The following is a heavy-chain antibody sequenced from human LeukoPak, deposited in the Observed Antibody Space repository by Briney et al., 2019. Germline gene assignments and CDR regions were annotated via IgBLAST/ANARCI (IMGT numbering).Heavy chain of an antibody. CDR2: IRCNSGSI. J-gene: IGHJ3*02. CDR3: AKDTNWELLIDGDAFDI. Sequence: PGRSLRLSCAASGFTFDDYAMHWVRQAPGKGLEWVSGIRCNSGSIGYAGSVKGRFAISRDNAKNSLDCQMYSLRAEDTALYYCAKDTNWELLIDGDAFDIWGQGTMVTVSS. CDR1: GFTFDDYA. D-gene: IGHD1-26*01. V-gene: IGHV3-9*01.